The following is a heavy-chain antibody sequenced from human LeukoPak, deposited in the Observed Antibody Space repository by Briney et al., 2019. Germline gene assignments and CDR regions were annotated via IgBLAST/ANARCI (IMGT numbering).Heavy chain of an antibody. CDR3: AINSGYDWIVTLDY. Sequence: PGGSLRLSCAASGFTFSSYAMSWVRQAPGKGLEWVSAISGSGGSTYYADSVKGRFTISRDNSKNTLYLQMNSLRAEDTAVYYCAINSGYDWIVTLDYWGQGTLVTVSS. V-gene: IGHV3-23*01. CDR2: ISGSGGST. CDR1: GFTFSSYA. D-gene: IGHD5-12*01. J-gene: IGHJ4*02.